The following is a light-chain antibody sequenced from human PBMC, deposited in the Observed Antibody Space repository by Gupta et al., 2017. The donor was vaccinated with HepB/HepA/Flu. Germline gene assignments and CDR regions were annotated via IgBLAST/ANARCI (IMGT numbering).Light chain of an antibody. J-gene: IGKJ4*01. CDR3: QQYYSTPF. CDR1: QSVLYSSNNKNY. CDR2: WAS. V-gene: IGKV4-1*01. Sequence: DIVMTQSPDSLAVSLGERATINCKSSQSVLYSSNNKNYLAWYQQKPGQPPKLLIYWASNRESGVPDRFSGSGSGTDFTLTSSSLQAEDVAVYYCQQYYSTPFFGGGTKVEIK.